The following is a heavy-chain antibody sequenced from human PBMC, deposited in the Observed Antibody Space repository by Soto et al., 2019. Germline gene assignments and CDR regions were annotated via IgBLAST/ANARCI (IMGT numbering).Heavy chain of an antibody. CDR2: ISGKNGNT. J-gene: IGHJ6*02. CDR1: GYTFISHG. Sequence: QVQLVQSGVEVKKPGASVKVSCKASGYTFISHGISWVRQAPGQGLEWMGWISGKNGNTNYAQKLQGRVTLTTATSTSTAYMELSSLRSDDTAVYYCARVSSSIVVVPDYGMDVWGQGTTVTVSS. D-gene: IGHD2-15*01. V-gene: IGHV1-18*04. CDR3: ARVSSSIVVVPDYGMDV.